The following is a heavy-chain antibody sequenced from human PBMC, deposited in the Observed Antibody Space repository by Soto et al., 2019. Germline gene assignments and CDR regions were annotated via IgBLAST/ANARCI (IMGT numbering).Heavy chain of an antibody. Sequence: GESLKISCKGSGYSFTNYWIGWVRQMPGKGLEWMGIIYPGDSDTRYSPSFQGQVTISADKSISTAYLQWSSLKASDTAMYYCARQSVGGSTGYYFDYWGQGTLVTVSS. V-gene: IGHV5-51*01. CDR1: GYSFTNYW. CDR3: ARQSVGGSTGYYFDY. CDR2: IYPGDSDT. J-gene: IGHJ4*02. D-gene: IGHD1-26*01.